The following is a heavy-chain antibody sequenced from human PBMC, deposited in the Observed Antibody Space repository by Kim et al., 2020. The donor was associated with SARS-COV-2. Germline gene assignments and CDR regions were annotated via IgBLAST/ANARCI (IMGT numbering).Heavy chain of an antibody. CDR3: ARQYSSSSGFYYGMDV. V-gene: IGHV6-1*01. J-gene: IGHJ6*02. CDR2: TYYRSKWYN. CDR1: GDDVSSNSAA. D-gene: IGHD6-6*01. Sequence: SQTLSLTCVISGDDVSSNSAAWNWIRQSPSRGLEWLGRTYYRSKWYNDYALSVKSRITINPDTSKNQFSLQLNSVTPEDTAMYYCARQYSSSSGFYYGMDVWGQGTTGTVSS.